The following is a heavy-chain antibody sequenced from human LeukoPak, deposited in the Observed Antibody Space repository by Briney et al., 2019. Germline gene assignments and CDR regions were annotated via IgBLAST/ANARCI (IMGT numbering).Heavy chain of an antibody. V-gene: IGHV3-23*01. CDR2: ISGSGGST. CDR3: AKGVITMVRGVNGGYFDY. J-gene: IGHJ4*02. Sequence: GGSLRLSCAASGFTFSSYAMSWVRQAPGKGLEWVSAISGSGGSTYSADSVKGRFTISRDNSKNTLFLQMNSLRAEDTAVYYCAKGVITMVRGVNGGYFDYWGQGTLVTVSS. CDR1: GFTFSSYA. D-gene: IGHD3-10*01.